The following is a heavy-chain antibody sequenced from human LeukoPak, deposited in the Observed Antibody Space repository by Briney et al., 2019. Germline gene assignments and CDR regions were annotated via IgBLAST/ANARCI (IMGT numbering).Heavy chain of an antibody. CDR1: GFTFSSYA. CDR3: AKDSFHCSSTSCDLGYYYYYMDV. V-gene: IGHV3-23*01. CDR2: ISGSGGST. J-gene: IGHJ6*03. D-gene: IGHD2-2*01. Sequence: GGSLRLSCAASGFTFSSYAMSWVRQAPGKGLEWISAISGSGGSTYYADSVKGRFTISRDNSKNTLYLQMNSLRAEDTAVYYCAKDSFHCSSTSCDLGYYYYYMDVWGKGTTVTVSS.